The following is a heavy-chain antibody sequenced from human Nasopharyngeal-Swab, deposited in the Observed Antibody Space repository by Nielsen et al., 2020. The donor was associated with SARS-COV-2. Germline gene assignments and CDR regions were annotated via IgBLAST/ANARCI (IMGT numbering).Heavy chain of an antibody. CDR1: VGSFSAYY. D-gene: IGHD2-2*01. CDR3: AGGGYQLLLRSYYYGMDV. CDR2: VDHTGRT. J-gene: IGHJ6*02. V-gene: IGHV4-34*01. Sequence: SETLSLTCAVHVGSFSAYYWSWVRQPPGKGLEWIGEVDHTGRTNNNPSLQSRVTMSVDTSKNQFSLPLSSVTAADTAVYYCAGGGYQLLLRSYYYGMDVWSQGTTVTVSS.